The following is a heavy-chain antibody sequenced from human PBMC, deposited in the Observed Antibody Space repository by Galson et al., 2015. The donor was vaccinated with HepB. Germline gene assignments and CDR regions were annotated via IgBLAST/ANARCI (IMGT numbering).Heavy chain of an antibody. J-gene: IGHJ4*02. Sequence: SLRLSCAASGFTFSSYAMSWVRQAPGKGLEWVSTISGRGGGTSFLDSVKGRFTISRDNSKNTLYLQMTSLRAEETAVYYCAKDGVGTPYPASFDYWGQGTLVTVSS. CDR1: GFTFSSYA. CDR2: ISGRGGGT. CDR3: AKDGVGTPYPASFDY. D-gene: IGHD1/OR15-1a*01. V-gene: IGHV3-23*01.